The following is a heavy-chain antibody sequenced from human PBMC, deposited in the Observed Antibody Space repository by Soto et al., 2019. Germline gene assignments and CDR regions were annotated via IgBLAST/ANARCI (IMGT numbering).Heavy chain of an antibody. J-gene: IGHJ6*02. D-gene: IGHD3-9*01. Sequence: EVQLVESGGALAQPGGSLRLSCAASRFTFSSYEMNWVRQAPGKGLEWVSYISSSGYTVYYADSVRGRFTISRDNTRNSLYLQMNSLRAEDTAVYYCAKWPEWHYDILTGYYTDYGMDVWGQGTTVTVSS. CDR3: AKWPEWHYDILTGYYTDYGMDV. CDR1: RFTFSSYE. CDR2: ISSSGYTV. V-gene: IGHV3-48*03.